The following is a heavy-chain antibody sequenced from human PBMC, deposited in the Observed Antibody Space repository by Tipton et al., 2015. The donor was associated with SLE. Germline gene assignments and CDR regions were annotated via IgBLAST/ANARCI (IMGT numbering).Heavy chain of an antibody. CDR3: ARGRGGSYYNNWFDP. CDR2: IYYSGST. D-gene: IGHD1-26*01. CDR1: GGSISSHY. J-gene: IGHJ5*02. Sequence: TLSLTCTVSGGSISSHYWGWIRQPPGKGLEWIGSIYYSGSTYYNPSLKSRVTISVDTSKNQFSLKLSSVTAADTAVYYCARGRGGSYYNNWFDPWGQGTLVTVSS. V-gene: IGHV4-39*07.